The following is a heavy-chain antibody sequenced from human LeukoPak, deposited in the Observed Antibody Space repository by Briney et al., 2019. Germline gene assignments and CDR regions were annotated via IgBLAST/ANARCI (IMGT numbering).Heavy chain of an antibody. J-gene: IGHJ4*02. CDR1: GFTFSSYW. V-gene: IGHV3-7*03. CDR3: ASHFDWLSNPYFDY. D-gene: IGHD3-9*01. CDR2: IKQDGSEK. Sequence: GGSLRLSCAASGFTFSSYWMSWVRQAPGKGLEWVANIKQDGSEKYYVDSVKGRFTISRDNSKNTLYLQMNSLRAEDTAVYYCASHFDWLSNPYFDYWGQGALVTVSS.